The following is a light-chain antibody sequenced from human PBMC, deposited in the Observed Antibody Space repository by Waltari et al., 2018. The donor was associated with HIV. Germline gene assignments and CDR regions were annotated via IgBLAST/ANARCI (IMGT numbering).Light chain of an antibody. CDR3: QQSYSTPGYT. V-gene: IGKV1-39*01. J-gene: IGKJ2*01. CDR1: QSISTS. Sequence: DIQMTQPPSSLSASVGDRVTITCRASQSISTSLNWYQQKPGKAPKLLIYAASSLQSGVPSRFSGSGSGTDFTLTISSLQPEDFATYYCQQSYSTPGYTFGQGTKLEMK. CDR2: AAS.